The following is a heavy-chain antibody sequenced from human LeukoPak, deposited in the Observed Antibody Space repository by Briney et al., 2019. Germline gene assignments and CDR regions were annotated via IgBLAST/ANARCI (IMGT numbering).Heavy chain of an antibody. CDR1: GYTFTGYY. Sequence: ASVKVSCKASGYTFTGYYMHWVRQASGQGLEWMGWINPNSGNTGYAQKFQGRVTMTRNTSISTAYMELSSLRSEDTAVYYCARSATRIAVAGHHSGYWGQGTLVTVSS. CDR2: INPNSGNT. V-gene: IGHV1-8*02. D-gene: IGHD6-19*01. J-gene: IGHJ4*02. CDR3: ARSATRIAVAGHHSGY.